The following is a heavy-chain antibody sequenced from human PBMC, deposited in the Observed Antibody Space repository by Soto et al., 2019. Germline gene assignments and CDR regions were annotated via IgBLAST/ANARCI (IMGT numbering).Heavy chain of an antibody. CDR1: GYTFATYD. Sequence: QVQLVQSGAEVKTPGASVKVSCKASGYTFATYDINWVRQAPGQGLEWMGWMNPNSDNTGYAQKFQGRRTMTRDTALSVAHMELSSLRKEDTAVYYCARGDGYNFNWLDSWGQGTLVTVSA. J-gene: IGHJ5*01. V-gene: IGHV1-8*01. CDR3: ARGDGYNFNWLDS. CDR2: MNPNSDNT. D-gene: IGHD2-21*01.